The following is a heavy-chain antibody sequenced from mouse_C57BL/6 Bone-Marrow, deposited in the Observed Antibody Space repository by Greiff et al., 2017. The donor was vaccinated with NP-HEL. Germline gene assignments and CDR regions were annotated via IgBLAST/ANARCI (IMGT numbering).Heavy chain of an antibody. CDR3: ARERGNYGWYFDV. CDR2: ISDGGSYT. D-gene: IGHD2-1*01. Sequence: DVQLVESGGGLVKPGGSLKLSCAASGFTFSSYAMSWVRQTPEKRLEWVATISDGGSYTYYPDNVKGRFTISRDNAKNNLYLQMSHLKSEDTAMYYCARERGNYGWYFDVWGTGTTVTVSS. J-gene: IGHJ1*03. V-gene: IGHV5-4*01. CDR1: GFTFSSYA.